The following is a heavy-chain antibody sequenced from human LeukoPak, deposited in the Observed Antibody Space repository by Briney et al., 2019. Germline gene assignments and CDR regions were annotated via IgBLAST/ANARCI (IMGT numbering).Heavy chain of an antibody. CDR2: IYYSGST. D-gene: IGHD5-18*01. V-gene: IGHV4-59*08. J-gene: IGHJ6*02. CDR1: GGSISSYY. Sequence: SETLSLTCTVSGGSISSYYWSWIRQPPGKGLEWIGYIYYSGSTNYNPSLKSRVTISVDTSKNQFSLKLSSVTAADTAVYYCARGIRGYSYYYYYRMDVWGQGTTVTVSS. CDR3: ARGIRGYSYYYYYRMDV.